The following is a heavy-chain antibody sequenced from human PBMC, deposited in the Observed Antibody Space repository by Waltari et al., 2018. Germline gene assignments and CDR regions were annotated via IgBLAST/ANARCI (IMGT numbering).Heavy chain of an antibody. CDR2: IAYEGGNK. Sequence: QVQLVESGGGVVQPWRSLRLSCAASGFSFSSYGMHWVRQAPGKGLEWVAVIAYEGGNKYSVDSVKGRFTSSRDNSKSTLYLQMNSLRAEDTAVYYCAKGVEAAGKPLLGVGYKDVWGKGTTVIVSS. V-gene: IGHV3-30*18. CDR1: GFSFSSYG. D-gene: IGHD6-13*01. J-gene: IGHJ6*03. CDR3: AKGVEAAGKPLLGVGYKDV.